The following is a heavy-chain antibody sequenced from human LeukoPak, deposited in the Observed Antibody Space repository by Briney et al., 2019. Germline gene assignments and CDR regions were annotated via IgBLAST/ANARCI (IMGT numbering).Heavy chain of an antibody. J-gene: IGHJ4*02. CDR3: ARDPNYYDSSTHIPLIDY. CDR2: IIPILGIA. V-gene: IGHV1-69*04. Sequence: GSSVKVSCKASGGTFSSYAISWVRQAPGQGLEWMGRIIPILGIANYAQKFQGRVTITADKSTSIAYMELSSLRSEDTAVYYCARDPNYYDSSTHIPLIDYWGQGTLVTVSS. D-gene: IGHD3-22*01. CDR1: GGTFSSYA.